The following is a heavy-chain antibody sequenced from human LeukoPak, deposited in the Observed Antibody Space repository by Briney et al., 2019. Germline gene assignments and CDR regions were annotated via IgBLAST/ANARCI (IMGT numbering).Heavy chain of an antibody. J-gene: IGHJ5*01. D-gene: IGHD3-10*01. CDR3: ARGGEGPYGNYAPDS. V-gene: IGHV1-18*01. CDR1: GYTYTTYG. Sequence: GASVTVSCKSSGYTYTTYGITWVRQAPGQGLEWMGWISVYNGKTKYAQKLQGRVIMTADTSTTTAYMELWSLRGDDTAIYYCARGGEGPYGNYAPDSWGQGTLVTVSS. CDR2: ISVYNGKT.